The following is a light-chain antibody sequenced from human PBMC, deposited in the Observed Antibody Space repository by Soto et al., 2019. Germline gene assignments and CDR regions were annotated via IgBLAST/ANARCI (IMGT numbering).Light chain of an antibody. CDR2: AAS. Sequence: EIVLTQSPGTLSLSPGERATLSCRASQSVSSNFLAWYQEKPGQAPRLLIYAASNRATGIPDRFSGSGSGTEFTLTISSLQPNDSATYYCQQYTTYWTFGQGTKVEIK. V-gene: IGKV3-20*01. J-gene: IGKJ1*01. CDR3: QQYTTYWT. CDR1: QSVSSNF.